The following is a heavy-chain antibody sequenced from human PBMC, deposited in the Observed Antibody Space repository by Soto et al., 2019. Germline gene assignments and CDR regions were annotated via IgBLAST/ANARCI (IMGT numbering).Heavy chain of an antibody. D-gene: IGHD6-13*01. J-gene: IGHJ6*02. CDR3: AKDGGSTWYYYGMDV. CDR1: GSTFSSYA. V-gene: IGHV3-23*01. CDR2: ISGSGGST. Sequence: PGGSLRLSCAASGSTFSSYAMSWVRQAPGKGLEWVSAISGSGGSTYYADSMKGRFTISRDNSKNTLYLQMNSLRAEDTAVYYCAKDGGSTWYYYGMDVWGQGTTVTVSS.